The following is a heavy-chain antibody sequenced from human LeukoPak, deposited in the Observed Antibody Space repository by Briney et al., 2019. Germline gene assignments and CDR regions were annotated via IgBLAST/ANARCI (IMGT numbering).Heavy chain of an antibody. Sequence: ASVKVPCKASGYTFTSYAMNWVRQAPGQGLEWMGWINTNTGNPTYAQGFTGRFVFSLDTSVSTAYLQISSLKAEDTAVYYCARVRKGITMVRGVFDSWGQGTLVTVSS. CDR3: ARVRKGITMVRGVFDS. J-gene: IGHJ4*02. V-gene: IGHV7-4-1*02. CDR1: GYTFTSYA. CDR2: INTNTGNP. D-gene: IGHD3-10*01.